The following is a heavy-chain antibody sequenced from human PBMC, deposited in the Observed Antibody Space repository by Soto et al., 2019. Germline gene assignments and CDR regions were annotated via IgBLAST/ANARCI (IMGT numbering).Heavy chain of an antibody. D-gene: IGHD6-13*01. CDR1: GGSISGGPYY. CDR3: ARVGYIAKDYFYYFGLDV. CDR2: TFHSGPS. V-gene: IGHV4-30-4*01. Sequence: PSETLSLTCNVSGGSISGGPYYWSWIRQPPGKGLEWIGYTFHSGPSFYNPSLKSRLSISLDTSRNQFSLKMSSVTAADTAVHFCARVGYIAKDYFYYFGLDVWGQGTTVTVSS. J-gene: IGHJ6*02.